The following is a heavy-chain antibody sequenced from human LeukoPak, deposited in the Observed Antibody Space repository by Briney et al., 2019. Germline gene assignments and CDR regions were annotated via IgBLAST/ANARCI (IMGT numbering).Heavy chain of an antibody. D-gene: IGHD5-18*01. CDR2: IYYSGST. V-gene: IGHV4-59*01. CDR3: ARDVGYSYGYRYYCYYMDA. CDR1: GGSISSYY. J-gene: IGHJ6*03. Sequence: SETLSLTCTVSGGSISSYYWSWIRQPPGKGLEWIGYIYYSGSTSYNPSLKSRVTISVDTSKNLFSLKLSSVTAADTAVYYCARDVGYSYGYRYYCYYMDAWGKGTTVTVSS.